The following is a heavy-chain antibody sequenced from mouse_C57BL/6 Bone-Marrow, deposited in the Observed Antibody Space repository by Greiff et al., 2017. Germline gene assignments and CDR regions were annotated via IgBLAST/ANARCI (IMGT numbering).Heavy chain of an antibody. CDR1: GFTFTDYY. D-gene: IGHD2-10*02. CDR3: ARAPYGNPHYLDY. Sequence: VQLQQSGPVLVKPGPSVKISCKASGFTFTDYYMHWVKQSHGKSLEWIGLVYPSNGGTSYNQKFKGKATLTVATSSSTAYMELNSLTSEDSAVYDCARAPYGNPHYLDYWGQGTTLTVSS. CDR2: VYPSNGGT. V-gene: IGHV1-36*01. J-gene: IGHJ2*01.